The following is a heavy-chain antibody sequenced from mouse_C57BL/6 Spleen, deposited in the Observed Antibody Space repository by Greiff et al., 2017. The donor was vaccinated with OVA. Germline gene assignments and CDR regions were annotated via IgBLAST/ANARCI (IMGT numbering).Heavy chain of an antibody. V-gene: IGHV1-50*01. CDR2: IDPSDRYP. CDR3: ASRGLTTVVDYLDY. J-gene: IGHJ2*01. Sequence: QVQLKQPGAELVKPGASVKLSCKASGYTFTSYWMQWVQQRPGQGLEWIGEIDPSDRYPNYTQKFKGKATLTVDTSSSTAYMQRSSLRSEDSAVYDGASRGLTTVVDYLDYWGQGTTLTVSS. D-gene: IGHD1-1*01. CDR1: GYTFTSYW.